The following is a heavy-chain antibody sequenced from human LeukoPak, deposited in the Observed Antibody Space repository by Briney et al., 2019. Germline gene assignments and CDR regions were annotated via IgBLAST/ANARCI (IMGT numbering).Heavy chain of an antibody. V-gene: IGHV4-39*01. CDR2: IYYSGST. J-gene: IGHJ4*02. CDR3: ARQTQPHCSSTSFYSGFGFDY. D-gene: IGHD2-2*01. CDR1: GGSISRSSYY. Sequence: PWETLSLTCTVSGGSISRSSYYWGWIRQPPGKGLEWIGSIYYSGSTYYNPSLKSRVTISVDTSKNQFSLKLSSVTAADTAVYYCARQTQPHCSSTSFYSGFGFDYCGQGTLVTVSS.